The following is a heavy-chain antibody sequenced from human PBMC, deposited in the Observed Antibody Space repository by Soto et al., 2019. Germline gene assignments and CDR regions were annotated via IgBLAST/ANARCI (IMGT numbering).Heavy chain of an antibody. D-gene: IGHD2-21*01. CDR2: IIPIFGTA. CDR3: ASWGGAGYYFDH. V-gene: IGHV1-69*13. Sequence: SVKVSCKASGGTFSSYAISWVRQAPGQGLEWMGGIIPIFGTANYAQKFQGRVTITADESTSTAYMELSSLRSEDTAVYYCASWGGAGYYFDHWGQGALVTVSS. J-gene: IGHJ4*02. CDR1: GGTFSSYA.